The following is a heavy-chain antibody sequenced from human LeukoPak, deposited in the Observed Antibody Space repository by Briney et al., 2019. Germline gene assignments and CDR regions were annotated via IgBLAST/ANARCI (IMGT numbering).Heavy chain of an antibody. D-gene: IGHD4-17*01. CDR3: AKDSLPTADGAFDI. Sequence: GGSLRLSCAASGFTFDDYAMHWVRQAPGKGLEWVSGISWNSGSIGYADSVKGRFTISRDNAKNSLYLQMNSLRAEDTALYYCAKDSLPTADGAFDIWGQGTMVTVSS. CDR2: ISWNSGSI. J-gene: IGHJ3*02. CDR1: GFTFDDYA. V-gene: IGHV3-9*01.